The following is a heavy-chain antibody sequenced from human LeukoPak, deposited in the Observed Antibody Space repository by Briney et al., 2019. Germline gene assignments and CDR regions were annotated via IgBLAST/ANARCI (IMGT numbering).Heavy chain of an antibody. D-gene: IGHD4-11*01. CDR3: AKGFGYSNYVPLD. V-gene: IGHV3-23*01. CDR2: ISGSDGST. J-gene: IGHJ4*02. CDR1: GFTFSTYA. Sequence: GGSLRLSCAASGFTFSTYAISWVRQAPGKGLEWVSGISGSDGSTYYADSLNPSTYYADSVKGRLTISRDNSKNTLYLQMNSLRAEDTAVYYCAKGFGYSNYVPLDWGQGTLVTVSS.